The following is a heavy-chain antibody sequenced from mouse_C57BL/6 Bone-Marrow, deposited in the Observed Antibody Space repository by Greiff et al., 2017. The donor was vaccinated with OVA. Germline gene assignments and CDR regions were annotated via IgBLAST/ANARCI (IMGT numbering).Heavy chain of an antibody. CDR3: ARNYYGSSYDFDY. Sequence: EVQLQQSGPELVKPGASVKMSCKASGYTFTDYNMHWVKQSHGKSLEWIGYINPNNGGTSYNQKFKGKATLTVNKSSSTAYMELRSLTSEDSAVYYCARNYYGSSYDFDYWGQGTTLTVSS. V-gene: IGHV1-22*01. CDR1: GYTFTDYN. J-gene: IGHJ2*01. D-gene: IGHD1-1*01. CDR2: INPNNGGT.